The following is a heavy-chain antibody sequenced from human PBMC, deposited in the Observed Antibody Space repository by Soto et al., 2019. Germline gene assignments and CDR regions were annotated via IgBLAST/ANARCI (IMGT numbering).Heavy chain of an antibody. CDR1: GFTFSSYA. D-gene: IGHD4-17*01. J-gene: IGHJ1*01. CDR3: ARDQTPHEYGDYWVSGGYFQH. CDR2: ISYDGGNK. Sequence: GGSLRLSCAASGFTFSSYAMHWVRQAPGKGLEWVAVISYDGGNKYYADSVKGRFTISRDNSKNTLYLQMNSLRAEDTAVYYCARDQTPHEYGDYWVSGGYFQHWGQGTLVTVSS. V-gene: IGHV3-30-3*01.